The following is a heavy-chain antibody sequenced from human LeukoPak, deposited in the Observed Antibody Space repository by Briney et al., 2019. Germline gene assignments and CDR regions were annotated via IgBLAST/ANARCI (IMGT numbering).Heavy chain of an antibody. D-gene: IGHD2-2*01. CDR2: ISGSGGST. CDR1: GFTFSSYA. Sequence: TGGSLRLSCAASGFTFSSYAMSWVRQAPGKGLEWVSGISGSGGSTYYVGSVRGRFTISRDNSKNTVSLQMNSLRVEDTAIYYCAKGPAAIGYFQDWGQGTLVTVSS. CDR3: AKGPAAIGYFQD. V-gene: IGHV3-23*01. J-gene: IGHJ1*01.